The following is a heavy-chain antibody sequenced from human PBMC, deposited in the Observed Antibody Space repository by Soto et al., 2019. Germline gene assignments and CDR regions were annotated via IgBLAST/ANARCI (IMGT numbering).Heavy chain of an antibody. CDR2: INPNSGGT. D-gene: IGHD6-6*01. J-gene: IGHJ5*02. Sequence: GASVKVSCKASGYTFTGYYMHWVRQAPGQGLEWMGWINPNSGGTNYAQKFQGRVTMTRDTSISTAYMELSRLGSDDTAVYYCARAPNPYSSSSGWFDPWGQGTLVTVSS. CDR3: ARAPNPYSSSSGWFDP. V-gene: IGHV1-2*02. CDR1: GYTFTGYY.